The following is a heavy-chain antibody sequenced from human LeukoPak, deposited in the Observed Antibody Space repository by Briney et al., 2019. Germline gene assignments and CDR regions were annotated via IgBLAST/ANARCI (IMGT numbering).Heavy chain of an antibody. V-gene: IGHV3-53*01. Sequence: GGSLRLSCAASGFTVSSNYMSWVRQAPGKGLEWVSFIYSDGSTDYADSVKGRFTISRDNSKNTVYLQLNSLRAEDTAVYYCAKELGDSSGSWGQGTLVTVSS. CDR2: IYSDGST. CDR3: AKELGDSSGS. D-gene: IGHD3-22*01. J-gene: IGHJ5*02. CDR1: GFTVSSNY.